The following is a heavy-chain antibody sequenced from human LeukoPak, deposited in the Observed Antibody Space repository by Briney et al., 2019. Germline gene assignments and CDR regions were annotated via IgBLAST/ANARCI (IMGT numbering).Heavy chain of an antibody. Sequence: PSETLSLTCTVSGGSISSNYYYWGWIRQPPGKGLEWIASVYYSGSTYYNPSLKSRVTISVDTSKNQFSLKLNSVTAADTAVYYCARGYSSSWYYFDIWGQGTMVAVSS. J-gene: IGHJ3*02. CDR3: ARGYSSSWYYFDI. CDR1: GGSISSNYYY. CDR2: VYYSGST. V-gene: IGHV4-39*01. D-gene: IGHD6-13*01.